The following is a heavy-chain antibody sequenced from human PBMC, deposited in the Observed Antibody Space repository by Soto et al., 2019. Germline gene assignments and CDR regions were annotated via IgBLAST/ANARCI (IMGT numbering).Heavy chain of an antibody. J-gene: IGHJ6*04. CDR2: ISWNSGSK. D-gene: IGHD1-1*01. V-gene: IGHV3-9*01. CDR3: GKDIKLGSQQLDLRFDV. Sequence: EVQLVESGGGLVQPGRSLRLSCAASGFTFDDYAMHWVRQVPGKGLEWVSGISWNSGSKGYADSVKGRFTISRDNAKNSLYLQMNSLRAEDTALYYCGKDIKLGSQQLDLRFDVWGKGTTVTVSS. CDR1: GFTFDDYA.